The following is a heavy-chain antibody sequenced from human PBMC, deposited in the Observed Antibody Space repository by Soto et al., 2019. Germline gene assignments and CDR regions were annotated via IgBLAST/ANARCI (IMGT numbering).Heavy chain of an antibody. V-gene: IGHV1-69*01. D-gene: IGHD2-2*01. Sequence: QVHLVQSGAEMKKPGSSVRVSCTASGDTFRNYAISWVRQAPGQGLEWMGGIIPILGRADYAQKFQGRVTITADESTTSAYMELSSITSEDTAVYYCARVRQYCNSTTCPNWFDPWGQGTLVTVSS. CDR1: GDTFRNYA. CDR2: IIPILGRA. CDR3: ARVRQYCNSTTCPNWFDP. J-gene: IGHJ5*02.